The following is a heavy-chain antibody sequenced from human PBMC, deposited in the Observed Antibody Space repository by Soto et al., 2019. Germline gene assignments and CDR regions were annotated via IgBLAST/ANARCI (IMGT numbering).Heavy chain of an antibody. CDR3: AQGDYGSGAFYNTGGY. CDR1: GFTFSDHY. Sequence: EVQLVESGGGLVQPGESLRLSCAASGFTFSDHYMDWVRQAPGKGLEWVGRSRNKANSYTTEYAASVKGRFTISRDDSKNSLYLQMNSLRTEDTAVYYCAQGDYGSGAFYNTGGYWGQGTLVTVSS. V-gene: IGHV3-72*01. J-gene: IGHJ4*02. CDR2: SRNKANSYTT. D-gene: IGHD3-22*01.